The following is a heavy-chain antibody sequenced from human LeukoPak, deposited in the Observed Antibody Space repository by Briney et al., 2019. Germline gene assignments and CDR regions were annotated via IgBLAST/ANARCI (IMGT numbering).Heavy chain of an antibody. CDR2: IKNKTNGGTT. D-gene: IGHD2-2*01. V-gene: IGHV3-15*01. CDR1: GFTFSSAR. CDR3: ARGFCSSTSCYQGPFDY. Sequence: GGSLRLSCAASGFTFSSARMTWVRQAPGKGLEWVGHIKNKTNGGTTDYAAPVKGRFIISRDDSKNTLYLQMNSLRTEDTAVYYCARGFCSSTSCYQGPFDYWGRGTLVTVSS. J-gene: IGHJ4*02.